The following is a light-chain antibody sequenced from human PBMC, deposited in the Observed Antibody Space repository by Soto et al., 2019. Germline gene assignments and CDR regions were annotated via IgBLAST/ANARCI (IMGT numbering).Light chain of an antibody. J-gene: IGKJ1*01. CDR1: QSISSW. CDR3: QQYNSYSPWT. Sequence: DIQMTQSPSTLSASVGDKVTITCRVSQSISSWLAWYQQKPGKAPKLLIYKASSLESGVPSRFSGSGSGTEFTLTISSLQPDDFATYYCQQYNSYSPWTFGQGTNVDIK. V-gene: IGKV1-5*03. CDR2: KAS.